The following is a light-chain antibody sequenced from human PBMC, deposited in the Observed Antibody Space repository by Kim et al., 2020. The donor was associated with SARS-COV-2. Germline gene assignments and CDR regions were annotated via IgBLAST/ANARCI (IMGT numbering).Light chain of an antibody. CDR1: SSDVVGYNY. CDR2: DVS. V-gene: IGLV2-11*01. CDR3: CSYAGNSVV. J-gene: IGLJ2*01. Sequence: PGQSVTIACTGSSSDVVGYNYVAWYQQHPGKAPKLIIYDVSKRPSGVPDRFSGSKSGNTASLTISGLQAEDEADYYCCSYAGNSVVFGGGTQLTVL.